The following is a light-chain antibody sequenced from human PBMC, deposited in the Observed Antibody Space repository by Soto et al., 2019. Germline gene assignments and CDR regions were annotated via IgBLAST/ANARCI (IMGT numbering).Light chain of an antibody. CDR3: CSYAGRSTFFYV. V-gene: IGLV2-23*03. Sequence: QSVLTQPASLSGSPGQSITISCTGTSSDVGSYNLVSWYQQHPGKAPKLMIYEGSKRPSGVSNRFSGSKSGNTASLTISGLQAEDEADNYCCSYAGRSTFFYVFGTGTKVTV. CDR2: EGS. CDR1: SSDVGSYNL. J-gene: IGLJ1*01.